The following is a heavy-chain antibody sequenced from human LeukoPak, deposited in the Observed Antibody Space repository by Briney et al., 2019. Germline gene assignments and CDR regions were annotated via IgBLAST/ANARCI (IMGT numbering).Heavy chain of an antibody. CDR3: ARTYNYGSGKYGSFDS. V-gene: IGHV3-30*04. Sequence: PGRSLRLSCVATGFAHTNYAMHWVRQAPGKGLEWVALISYDGNSKHHADSVKDRFTISRDNSKNTLYLQMNSLRVEDTAVYYCARTYNYGSGKYGSFDSWGQGTLVTVSS. D-gene: IGHD3-10*01. J-gene: IGHJ4*02. CDR2: ISYDGNSK. CDR1: GFAHTNYA.